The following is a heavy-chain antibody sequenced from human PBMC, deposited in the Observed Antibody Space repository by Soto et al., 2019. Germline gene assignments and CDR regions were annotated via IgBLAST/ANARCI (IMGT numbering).Heavy chain of an antibody. Sequence: GASVKVSCKASGYTFTGYYMHWVRQAPGQGLEWMGWINPNSGGTNYAQKFQGWVTMTRDTSISTAYMELSRLRSDDTAVYYCARDSSITRGRGAIIPVGMDVWGQGKTVNVS. J-gene: IGHJ6*02. CDR1: GYTFTGYY. D-gene: IGHD3-10*01. V-gene: IGHV1-2*04. CDR2: INPNSGGT. CDR3: ARDSSITRGRGAIIPVGMDV.